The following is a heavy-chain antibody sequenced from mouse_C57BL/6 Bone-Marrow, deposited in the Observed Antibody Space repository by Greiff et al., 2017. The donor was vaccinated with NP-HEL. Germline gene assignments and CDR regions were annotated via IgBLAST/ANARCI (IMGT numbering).Heavy chain of an antibody. J-gene: IGHJ4*01. CDR3: ARHGSYYGSSYGGMDY. V-gene: IGHV5-2*01. CDR2: INSDGGST. D-gene: IGHD1-1*01. CDR1: EYEFPSHD. Sequence: EVKLMESGGGLVQPGESLKLSCESNEYEFPSHDMSWVRKTPEKRLELVAAINSDGGSTYYPDTMERRFIISRDNTKKTLYLQMSSLRSEDTALYYCARHGSYYGSSYGGMDYWGQGTSVTVSS.